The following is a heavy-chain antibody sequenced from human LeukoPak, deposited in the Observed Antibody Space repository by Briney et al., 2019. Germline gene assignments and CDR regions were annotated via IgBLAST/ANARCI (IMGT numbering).Heavy chain of an antibody. CDR2: IYHSGST. J-gene: IGHJ4*02. CDR3: ASQYGGIDY. Sequence: SQTLSLTCAVSGGSISSGGYSWSWIRQPPGKGLEWIGYIYHSGSTYCNPSLKSRVTISVDRSKNQFSLKLSSVTAADTAVYYCASQYGGIDYWGQGTLVTVSS. CDR1: GGSISSGGYS. D-gene: IGHD4-23*01. V-gene: IGHV4-30-2*01.